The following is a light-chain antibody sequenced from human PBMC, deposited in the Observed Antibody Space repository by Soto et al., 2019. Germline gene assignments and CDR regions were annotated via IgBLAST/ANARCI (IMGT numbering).Light chain of an antibody. V-gene: IGKV4-1*01. CDR3: QQYYFTPFT. J-gene: IGKJ2*01. CDR2: WAS. Sequence: DIGMIQSPESLAVSLGERASINCKSSRSLLYIPNSKIYLAWYQQKPGQPPQLLIRWASTRESGVPDRFSGSGSGTDFTLTISNLQAEDVAVYYCQQYYFTPFTFGQGTKLEIK. CDR1: RSLLYIPNSKIY.